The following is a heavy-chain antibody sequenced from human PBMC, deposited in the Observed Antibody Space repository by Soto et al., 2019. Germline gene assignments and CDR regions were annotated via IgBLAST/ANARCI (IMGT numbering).Heavy chain of an antibody. Sequence: EVQLVESGGGLVQPGRSLRLSCAASGFTFDDYAMHWVRQAPGKGLEWVSGITWNSDSVGYADSVKGRFTISRDNAKNSLYMQMNSLRAEDTAFYYCASLKGGTSSTPVDYWGQGTLVTVFS. CDR1: GFTFDDYA. J-gene: IGHJ4*02. CDR3: ASLKGGTSSTPVDY. CDR2: ITWNSDSV. V-gene: IGHV3-9*01. D-gene: IGHD6-6*01.